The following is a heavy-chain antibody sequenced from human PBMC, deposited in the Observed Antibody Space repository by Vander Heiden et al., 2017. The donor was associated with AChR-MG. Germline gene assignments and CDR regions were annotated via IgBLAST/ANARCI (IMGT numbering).Heavy chain of an antibody. V-gene: IGHV3-30*02. D-gene: IGHD3-10*01. CDR2: IRYDGSNK. CDR1: GFTFSSYG. J-gene: IGHJ4*02. CDR3: AKDQAPLWFGDSFEADY. Sequence: QVQLVESGGGVVQPGGSLRLACAASGFTFSSYGMHWVRQAPGKGPEWVAFIRYDGSNKYYADSVKGRFTISRDNSKNTLYLQMNSLRAEDTAVYYCAKDQAPLWFGDSFEADYWGQGTLVTVSS.